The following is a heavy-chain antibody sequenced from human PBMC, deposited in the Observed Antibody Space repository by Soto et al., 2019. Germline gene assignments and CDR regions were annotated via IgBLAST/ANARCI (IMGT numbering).Heavy chain of an antibody. Sequence: QITLNESGPTVVKPAETLTLTCTFSGFSLTTSGVGVGWIRQSPGKAPEWLALIYWDDDKRYSASLKSRLTIPKDTSKNQVDLTMASVDPADTATYYCAHRILRTVFGLVTTTAIYFDFWGQGTPVVVSS. CDR3: AHRILRTVFGLVTTTAIYFDF. CDR1: GFSLTTSGVG. D-gene: IGHD3-3*01. CDR2: IYWDDDK. V-gene: IGHV2-5*02. J-gene: IGHJ4*02.